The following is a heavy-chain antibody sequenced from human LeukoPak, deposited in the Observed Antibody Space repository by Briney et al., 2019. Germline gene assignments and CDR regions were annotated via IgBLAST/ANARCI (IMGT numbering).Heavy chain of an antibody. CDR1: GFTFSTYG. CDR3: ARGPGVRIDY. J-gene: IGHJ4*02. V-gene: IGHV3-23*01. CDR2: ISGSAART. D-gene: IGHD3-10*01. Sequence: GGTLRLSCEASGFTFSTYGINWVRQAPGRGLEWVSAISGSAARTFYADSVKGRFTISRDNAKNSLYLQMNSLRAEGTAVYYCARGPGVRIDYWGQGTLVTVSS.